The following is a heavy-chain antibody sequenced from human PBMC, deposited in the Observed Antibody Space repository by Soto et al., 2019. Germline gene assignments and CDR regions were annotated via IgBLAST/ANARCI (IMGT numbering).Heavy chain of an antibody. CDR3: ARGDNWNPSWFDP. V-gene: IGHV3-7*03. CDR2: IKQDGSEK. D-gene: IGHD1-20*01. J-gene: IGHJ5*02. CDR1: RFTFSSYW. Sequence: PGGSLRLSCAASRFTFSSYWMSWVRQAPGKGLEWVANIKQDGSEKYYVDSVKGRFTISRDNAKNSLYLQMNSLRAEDTAVYYCARGDNWNPSWFDPWGQGTLVTVSS.